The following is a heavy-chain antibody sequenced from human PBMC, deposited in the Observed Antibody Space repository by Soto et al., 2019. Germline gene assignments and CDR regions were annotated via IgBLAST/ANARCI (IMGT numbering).Heavy chain of an antibody. Sequence: GGSLRLSCAASGFTFSSYAMSWVRQAPGKGLEWVSAISGSGGSTYYADSVKGRFTISRDNSKNTLYLQMNSLRAEDTAVYYCAKDLRHQNDYGDYWPWAYAFDIWGQGTMVTVSS. CDR3: AKDLRHQNDYGDYWPWAYAFDI. V-gene: IGHV3-23*01. CDR2: ISGSGGST. D-gene: IGHD4-17*01. J-gene: IGHJ3*02. CDR1: GFTFSSYA.